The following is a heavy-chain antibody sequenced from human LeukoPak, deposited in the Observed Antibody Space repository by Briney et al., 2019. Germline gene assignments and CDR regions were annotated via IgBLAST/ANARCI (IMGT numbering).Heavy chain of an antibody. D-gene: IGHD6-19*01. V-gene: IGHV3-7*03. Sequence: GSLRLSCEVSEVTFRNNWMSWVRQAPGKGLEWVANVKQDGSEKYYVESVKGRFTISRDNAKNSLYLQMNSLRAEDTALYYCAKDIAPYSRGLVQHGGRGPRVTVSS. CDR2: VKQDGSEK. CDR3: AKDIAPYSRGLVQH. CDR1: EVTFRNNW. J-gene: IGHJ1*01.